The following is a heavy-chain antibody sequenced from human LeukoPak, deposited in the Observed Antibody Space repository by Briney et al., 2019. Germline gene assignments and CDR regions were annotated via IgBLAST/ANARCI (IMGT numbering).Heavy chain of an antibody. J-gene: IGHJ6*03. V-gene: IGHV4-39*01. D-gene: IGHD6-13*01. CDR1: GGSISSYY. CDR3: ATLITAAASDYYMDV. Sequence: KASETLSLTCTVSGGSISSYYWGWVRQPPGKGLEWIGSMYFSGNTYYNPSLKSRVTISVDTSKNQFSLKLTSVTAADTAVYYCATLITAAASDYYMDVWGKGTTVTVSS. CDR2: MYFSGNT.